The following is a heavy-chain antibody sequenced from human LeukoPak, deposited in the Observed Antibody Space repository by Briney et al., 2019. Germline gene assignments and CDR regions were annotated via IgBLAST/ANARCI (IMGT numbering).Heavy chain of an antibody. CDR1: GFTFSTSA. D-gene: IGHD2-21*02. CDR2: ISYDGSNK. Sequence: PGRSLRLSCAASGFTFSTSAMHWVRQAPGKGLEWVAVISYDGSNKYYADSVKGRFTISRDNSKNTLYLQMNSLRAEDTAVYYCAKAGAYCGGDCYVYYFDYWGQGTLVTVSS. J-gene: IGHJ4*02. V-gene: IGHV3-30*04. CDR3: AKAGAYCGGDCYVYYFDY.